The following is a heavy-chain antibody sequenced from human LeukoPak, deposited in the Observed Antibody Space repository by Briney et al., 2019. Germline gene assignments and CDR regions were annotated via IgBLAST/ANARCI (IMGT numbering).Heavy chain of an antibody. CDR3: ARDWQLLDV. Sequence: KTSETLSLTCAVYGGSFSAYYWSWIRQPPGKGLEWIGEINHSGSTNYNPSLKSRVTISVDTSKNQFSLKLSSVTAADTAVYYCARDWQLLDVWGKGTTVTISS. D-gene: IGHD6-13*01. J-gene: IGHJ6*04. CDR2: INHSGST. CDR1: GGSFSAYY. V-gene: IGHV4-34*01.